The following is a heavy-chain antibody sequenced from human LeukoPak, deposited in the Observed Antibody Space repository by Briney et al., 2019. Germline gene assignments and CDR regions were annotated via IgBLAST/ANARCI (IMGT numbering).Heavy chain of an antibody. CDR1: GDSVSSNSAA. CDR3: ARLFADGDSSGYYPHYYYYGMDV. Sequence: SQTLSLTCAISGDSVSSNSAAWNWIRQSPSRGLEWLGRTYYRSKWYYDYAVSVKSRITITPDTSKNQFSLKLSSVTAADTAVYYCARLFADGDSSGYYPHYYYYGMDVWGQGTTVTVSS. J-gene: IGHJ6*02. D-gene: IGHD3-22*01. CDR2: TYYRSKWYY. V-gene: IGHV6-1*01.